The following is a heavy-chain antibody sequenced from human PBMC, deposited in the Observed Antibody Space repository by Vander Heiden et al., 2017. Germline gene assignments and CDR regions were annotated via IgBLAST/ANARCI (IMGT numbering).Heavy chain of an antibody. CDR3: ARMAPYGDYVDDY. V-gene: IGHV1-2*06. CDR2: INPNSGGT. D-gene: IGHD4-17*01. Sequence: QVQLVQSGAEVKKPGASVKVSCKASGYTFTGYYMHWVRQAPGQGLEWMGRINPNSGGTNYGQKFQGRVTMTRDTSISTAYMELSRLRSDDTAVYYCARMAPYGDYVDDYWGQGTLVTVSS. CDR1: GYTFTGYY. J-gene: IGHJ4*02.